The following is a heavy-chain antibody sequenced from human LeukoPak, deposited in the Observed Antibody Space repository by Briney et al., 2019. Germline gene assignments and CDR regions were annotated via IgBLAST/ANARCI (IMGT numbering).Heavy chain of an antibody. CDR1: GLTFLTFW. CDR3: ARDPGSSSFDY. J-gene: IGHJ4*02. Sequence: AGGSPRLSCVASGLTFLTFWRSWSPQAPGRGREFVANIDQDGSVRNYVDSVKGRFIISRDNAKNSLYLQMDSLRAEDTAVYFCARDPGSSSFDYWGLGTPVTVSS. CDR2: IDQDGSVR. V-gene: IGHV3-7*01. D-gene: IGHD6-13*01.